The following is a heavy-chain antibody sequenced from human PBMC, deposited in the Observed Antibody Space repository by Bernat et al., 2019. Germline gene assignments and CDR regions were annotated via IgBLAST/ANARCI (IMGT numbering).Heavy chain of an antibody. CDR2: IYYSGST. D-gene: IGHD3-3*01. V-gene: IGHV4-59*01. CDR1: GGSISSYY. Sequence: QVQLQESGPGLVKPSETLSLTCTVSGGSISSYYWSWIRQPPGKGLEWIGYIYYSGSTNYNPSLKSRVTISVDTSKNQFSLKLSSVTAADTAVYYYARKGTIFDGDAFDIWGQGTMVTVSS. J-gene: IGHJ3*02. CDR3: ARKGTIFDGDAFDI.